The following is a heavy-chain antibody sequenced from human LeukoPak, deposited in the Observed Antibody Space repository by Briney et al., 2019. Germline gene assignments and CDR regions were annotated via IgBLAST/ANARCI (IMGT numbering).Heavy chain of an antibody. CDR3: AKLDGPAAIHFDY. V-gene: IGHV3-23*01. CDR2: ISGSGGST. D-gene: IGHD2-2*01. J-gene: IGHJ4*02. Sequence: GGSLRLPCAPSGFTFSTYAVGWARQPPGRGRGWVSAISGSGGSTYYADSVKGRFTISRDNSKNTLYLQMNSLRAEDTAVYYCAKLDGPAAIHFDYWGQGTLVTVSS. CDR1: GFTFSTYA.